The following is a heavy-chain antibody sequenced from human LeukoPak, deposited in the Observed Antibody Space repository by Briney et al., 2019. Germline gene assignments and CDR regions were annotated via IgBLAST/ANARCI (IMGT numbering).Heavy chain of an antibody. V-gene: IGHV1-18*01. CDR3: ARAHTIFGVVIRPETYFDY. CDR2: ISAYNGNT. J-gene: IGHJ4*02. D-gene: IGHD3-3*01. CDR1: GGTFSSYA. Sequence: ASVKVSCKASGGTFSSYAISWVRQAPGQGLEWMGWISAYNGNTNYAQKLQGRVTMTTDTSTSTAYMELRSLRSDDTAVYYCARAHTIFGVVIRPETYFDYWGQGTLVTVSS.